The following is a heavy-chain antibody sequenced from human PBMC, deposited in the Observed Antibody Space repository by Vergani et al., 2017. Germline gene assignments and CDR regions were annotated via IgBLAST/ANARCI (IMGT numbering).Heavy chain of an antibody. V-gene: IGHV3-30*02. Sequence: QVQLVQSGGGVVQPGGSLRLSCVASGFTFNRYGMQWVRQAPGKGLEWVAYVLFDGSNEYYADSVKGRFIVSRDNSNDALYLQMNSLRTDDTAVYYCARDLACCHKGSFALWGQGSVVTVSS. J-gene: IGHJ4*02. D-gene: IGHD2-15*01. CDR3: ARDLACCHKGSFAL. CDR1: GFTFNRYG. CDR2: VLFDGSNE.